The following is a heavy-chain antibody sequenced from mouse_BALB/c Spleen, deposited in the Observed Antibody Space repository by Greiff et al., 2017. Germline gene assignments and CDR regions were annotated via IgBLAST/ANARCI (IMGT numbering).Heavy chain of an antibody. V-gene: IGHV1-9*01. J-gene: IGHJ3*01. CDR3: ASYDYDGRFAY. Sequence: VQVVESGAELMKPGASVKISCKATGYTFSSYWIEWVKQRPGHGLEWIGEILPGSGSTNYNEKFKGKATFTADTSSNTAYMQLSSLTSEDSAVYYCASYDYDGRFAYWGQGTLVTVSA. D-gene: IGHD2-4*01. CDR2: ILPGSGST. CDR1: GYTFSSYW.